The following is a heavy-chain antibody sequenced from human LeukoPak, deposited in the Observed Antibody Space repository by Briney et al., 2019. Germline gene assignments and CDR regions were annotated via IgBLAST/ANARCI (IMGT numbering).Heavy chain of an antibody. J-gene: IGHJ5*02. Sequence: ASVKVSCKASGCTFTSYDINWVRQATGQGLEWMGWMNPNSGNTGYAQRFQGRVTITRNTSISTAYMELSSLRSEDTAVYYCARGVPVAGTRWFDPWGQGTLVTVSS. CDR1: GCTFTSYD. V-gene: IGHV1-8*03. CDR2: MNPNSGNT. D-gene: IGHD6-19*01. CDR3: ARGVPVAGTRWFDP.